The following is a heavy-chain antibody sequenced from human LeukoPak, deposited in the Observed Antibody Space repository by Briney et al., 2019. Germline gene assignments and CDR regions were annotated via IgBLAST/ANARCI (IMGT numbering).Heavy chain of an antibody. D-gene: IGHD6-19*01. V-gene: IGHV3-7*01. CDR3: AREFYATEQCFDY. CDR1: GFTFSDFG. CDR2: IKQDGSEK. J-gene: IGHJ4*02. Sequence: GGSLRLSCAASGFTFSDFGMHWVRQAPGKGLEWVANIKQDGSEKYYVDSVKGRFTISRDNAKNSLYLQMNSLRAEDTAVYYCAREFYATEQCFDYWGQGTLVTVSS.